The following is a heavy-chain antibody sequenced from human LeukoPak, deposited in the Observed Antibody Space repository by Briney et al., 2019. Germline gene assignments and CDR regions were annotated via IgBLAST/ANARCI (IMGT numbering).Heavy chain of an antibody. CDR3: AKSLTAAAGTGAFDI. J-gene: IGHJ3*02. Sequence: PGGSLRLSCAASGFTFSIYDMSWVRQAPGEGLGWVSSFRASVGSAYYADSVKGRRTISRDNSKNMLYLQLNSLRGEDTAKYYCAKSLTAAAGTGAFDIWGRGTVVTVSS. V-gene: IGHV3-23*01. CDR2: FRASVGSA. D-gene: IGHD6-13*01. CDR1: GFTFSIYD.